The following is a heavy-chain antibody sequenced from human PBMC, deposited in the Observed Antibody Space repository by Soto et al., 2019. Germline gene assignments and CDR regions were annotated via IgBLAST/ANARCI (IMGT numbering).Heavy chain of an antibody. CDR3: ARESRDGLWYYCDS. J-gene: IGHJ4*02. Sequence: GGSLRLSCAASGFTVSSNYMSWVRQAPGKGLEWVSVIYSGGSTYYADAVKGRFTISRDNSKNTLYLQMNSLRAEDTAVYYGARESRDGLWYYCDSWCQGALVTVS. D-gene: IGHD2-21*01. V-gene: IGHV3-53*01. CDR2: IYSGGST. CDR1: GFTVSSNY.